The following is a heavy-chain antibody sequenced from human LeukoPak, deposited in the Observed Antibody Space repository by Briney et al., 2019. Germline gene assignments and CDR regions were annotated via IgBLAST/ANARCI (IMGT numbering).Heavy chain of an antibody. CDR3: ANYDGAPRS. J-gene: IGHJ4*02. Sequence: SETLSLTCIVSGVXIRTYYCTWFRQPPGKGLEWIGYIYHTGSTNYNPSLKSRVTLSIDTSGSQFSLRLTSVTAADTAVYYCANYDGAPRSWGQGTLVTVSS. CDR2: IYHTGST. CDR1: GVXIRTYY. V-gene: IGHV4-59*08. D-gene: IGHD3-16*01.